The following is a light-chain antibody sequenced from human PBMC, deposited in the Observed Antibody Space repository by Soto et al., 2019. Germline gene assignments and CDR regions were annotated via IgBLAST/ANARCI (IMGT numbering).Light chain of an antibody. Sequence: QSALTQPASVSGSVGQSITISCTGTSSDVGGYDFVSWYQHHPGKAPKLMIYEVRTRPSGVSDRFSGSKSGNTASLTISGLQAEDEADYYCSSYTSDWGVFGTGTKVTVL. J-gene: IGLJ1*01. V-gene: IGLV2-14*01. CDR3: SSYTSDWGV. CDR1: SSDVGGYDF. CDR2: EVR.